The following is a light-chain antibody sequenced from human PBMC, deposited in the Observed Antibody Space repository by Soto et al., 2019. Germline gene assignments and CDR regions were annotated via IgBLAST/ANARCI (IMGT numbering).Light chain of an antibody. CDR2: DGS. CDR3: RFRDGRSYQEI. Sequence: SYELTQPPSVSVAPGQTARLTCGGNNIGARSVHWYHQRPGQAPVLVVYDGSVRPSGIPGRCSGSNSGNTATLTTKWVEAGEEGDDYCRFRDGRSYQEIFGGGTKVTVL. J-gene: IGLJ1*01. V-gene: IGLV3-21*02. CDR1: NIGARS.